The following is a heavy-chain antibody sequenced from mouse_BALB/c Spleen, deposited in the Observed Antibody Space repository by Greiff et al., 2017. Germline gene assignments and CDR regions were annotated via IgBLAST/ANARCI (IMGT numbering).Heavy chain of an antibody. D-gene: IGHD1-1*01. CDR2: IYPSDSYT. V-gene: IGHV1-69*02. CDR1: GYTFTSYW. Sequence: QVQLQQPGAELVRPGASVKLSCKASGYTFTSYWINWVKQRPGQGLEWIGNIYPSDSYTNYNQKFKDKATLTVDKSSSTAYMQLSSPTSEDSAVYYCTRGKDYGNFDYWGQGTTHTGSS. J-gene: IGHJ2*01. CDR3: TRGKDYGNFDY.